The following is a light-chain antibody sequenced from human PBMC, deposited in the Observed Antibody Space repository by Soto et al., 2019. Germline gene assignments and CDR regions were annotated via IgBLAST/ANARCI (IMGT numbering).Light chain of an antibody. Sequence: QSALTQPASVSGSPGQSITISCTGSSSDVGGYNYVSWYQHHPGKAPKLMIYEVSNRPSGVSNRFSGSKSGNTASLTISGLQAEDEADYYCSSYTSSSTNWVFGGGTKLTVL. CDR1: SSDVGGYNY. CDR3: SSYTSSSTNWV. J-gene: IGLJ3*02. CDR2: EVS. V-gene: IGLV2-14*01.